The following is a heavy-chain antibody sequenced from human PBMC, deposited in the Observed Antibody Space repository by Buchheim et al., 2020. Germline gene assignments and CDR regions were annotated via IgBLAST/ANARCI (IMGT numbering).Heavy chain of an antibody. J-gene: IGHJ4*02. Sequence: QVQLQESGPGLVKPSGTLSLTCSVSGVSISSGNWWTWVRQSPGKGLEWMGEIYESGSANYNPSLQSRLTMSVASSKHQFSLRLSSVTAADTAVYYCARQGKYCSGDDCYSGPHEYWGQG. D-gene: IGHD2-15*01. V-gene: IGHV4-4*02. CDR2: IYESGSA. CDR3: ARQGKYCSGDDCYSGPHEY. CDR1: GVSISSGNW.